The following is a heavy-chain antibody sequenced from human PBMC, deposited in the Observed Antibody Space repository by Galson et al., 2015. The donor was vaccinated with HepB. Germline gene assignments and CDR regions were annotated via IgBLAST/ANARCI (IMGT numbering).Heavy chain of an antibody. CDR1: GFTVSSNS. CDR2: IYSDATT. D-gene: IGHD2-8*01. J-gene: IGHJ6*03. Sequence: SLRLSCAVSGFTVSSNSMTWVRQAPGKGLECVSLIYSDATTYYADSVKGRFTISRDNSENTLYLQINSLRAEDTAVYYCARFCRGVCSPRSYFFFMDVWGNGTTVTVSS. V-gene: IGHV3-53*01. CDR3: ARFCRGVCSPRSYFFFMDV.